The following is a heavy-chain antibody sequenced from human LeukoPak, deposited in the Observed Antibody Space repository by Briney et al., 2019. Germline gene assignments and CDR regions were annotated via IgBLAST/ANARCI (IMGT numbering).Heavy chain of an antibody. CDR1: GYTFTGYY. Sequence: GALVKVSCKASGYTFTGYYMHWVRQAPGQGLEWMGWINPNSGGTNYAQKFQGWVTMTRDTSISTAYMELSRLRSDDTAVYYCARSRGYYYYGMDVWGQGTTVTVSS. D-gene: IGHD3-10*01. CDR3: ARSRGYYYYGMDV. V-gene: IGHV1-2*04. CDR2: INPNSGGT. J-gene: IGHJ6*02.